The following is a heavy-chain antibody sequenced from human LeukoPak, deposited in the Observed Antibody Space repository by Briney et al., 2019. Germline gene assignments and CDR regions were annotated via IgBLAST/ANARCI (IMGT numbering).Heavy chain of an antibody. CDR1: GGTFSSYA. J-gene: IGHJ4*02. D-gene: IGHD3-10*01. Sequence: SSVKVSCKAPGGTFSSYAISWVRQAPGQGLEWMGRIIPISGTANYAQKFQGRVTITTDESTSTAYMELSSLRSEDTAVYYCAREGPYGSGSYFALDYWGQGTLVTVSS. CDR3: AREGPYGSGSYFALDY. V-gene: IGHV1-69*05. CDR2: IIPISGTA.